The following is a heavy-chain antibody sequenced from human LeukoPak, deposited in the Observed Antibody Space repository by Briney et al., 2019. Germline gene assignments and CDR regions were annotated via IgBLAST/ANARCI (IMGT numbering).Heavy chain of an antibody. V-gene: IGHV3-13*01. CDR2: IGTAGDT. CDR3: ARFSTVTTGFDY. D-gene: IGHD4-17*01. Sequence: GGSLRLSCAASGFTFSSYDMHWVRQATGKGLEWVSAIGTAGDTYYPGSVKGRFTISRENAKNSLYLQMNSLRAGDTAVYYCARFSTVTTGFDYWGQGTLVTASS. CDR1: GFTFSSYD. J-gene: IGHJ4*02.